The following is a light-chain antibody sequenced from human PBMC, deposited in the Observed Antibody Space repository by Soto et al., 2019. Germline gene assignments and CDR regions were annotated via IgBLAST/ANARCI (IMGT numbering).Light chain of an antibody. J-gene: IGLJ2*01. V-gene: IGLV2-14*01. CDR1: SSDVGAYNY. CDR2: DVS. Sequence: QSALTQPASVSGSPGQWITISCTGTSSDVGAYNYVSWYQQHPGKAPKLMIFDVSDRPSGVSNRFSGSKSGNTASLTISGLQAEDEADYYRSSYTSSNTLVFGGGTKLTVL. CDR3: SSYTSSNTLV.